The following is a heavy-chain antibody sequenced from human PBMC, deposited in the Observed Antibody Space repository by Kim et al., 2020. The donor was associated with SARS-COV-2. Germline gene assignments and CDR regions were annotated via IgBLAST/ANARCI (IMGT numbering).Heavy chain of an antibody. Sequence: GGSLRLSCAASGFTFSSYGMHWVRQAPGKGLEWVAVISYDGSNKYYADSVKGRFTISRDNSKNTLYLQMNSLRAEDTAVYYCAKDGHSSSWYRSGYYYGMDVWGQGTTVTVSS. V-gene: IGHV3-30*18. CDR3: AKDGHSSSWYRSGYYYGMDV. CDR1: GFTFSSYG. J-gene: IGHJ6*02. CDR2: ISYDGSNK. D-gene: IGHD6-13*01.